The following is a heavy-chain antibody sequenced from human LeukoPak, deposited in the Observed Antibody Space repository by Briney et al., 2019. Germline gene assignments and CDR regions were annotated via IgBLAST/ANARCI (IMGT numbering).Heavy chain of an antibody. CDR3: AREGYCSSTSCYPLDY. CDR1: GFTFSNYS. D-gene: IGHD2-2*01. Sequence: GGSLRLSCAASGFTFSNYSMNWVRQAPGKGLEWVSSISSSSSYIYYADSVKGRFTISRDNAKNSLYLQMNSLRAEDTAVYYCAREGYCSSTSCYPLDYWGQGTLVTVSS. CDR2: ISSSSSYI. J-gene: IGHJ4*02. V-gene: IGHV3-21*01.